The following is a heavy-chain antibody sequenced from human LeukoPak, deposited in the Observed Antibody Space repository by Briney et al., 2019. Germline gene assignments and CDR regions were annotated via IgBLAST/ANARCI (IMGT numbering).Heavy chain of an antibody. J-gene: IGHJ4*02. CDR2: ISWNSGSI. Sequence: SLRLSCAASGFTFDDYAMHWVRQAPGKGLEWGSGISWNSGSIGYADSVKGRFTISRDNTKNSLYLQMNSLRAEDMALYYCAKDLTRAVAGLLDYWGQGTRVTVSS. CDR1: GFTFDDYA. CDR3: AKDLTRAVAGLLDY. V-gene: IGHV3-9*03. D-gene: IGHD6-19*01.